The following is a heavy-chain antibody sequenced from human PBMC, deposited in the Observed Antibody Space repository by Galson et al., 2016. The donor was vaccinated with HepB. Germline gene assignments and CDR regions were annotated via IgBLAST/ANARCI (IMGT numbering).Heavy chain of an antibody. Sequence: SLRLSCAASGFTFSSYGMHWVRQAPGKGLEWVAVILYDGSKKYYEDSLKGRFTISRDNSKNTLYLQMNSLRVEDSAVYYCAKALGPYTKGYLFQAADYWGQGTVVTVSS. CDR1: GFTFSSYG. J-gene: IGHJ4*02. V-gene: IGHV3-30*18. CDR3: AKALGPYTKGYLFQAADY. CDR2: ILYDGSKK. D-gene: IGHD3-22*01.